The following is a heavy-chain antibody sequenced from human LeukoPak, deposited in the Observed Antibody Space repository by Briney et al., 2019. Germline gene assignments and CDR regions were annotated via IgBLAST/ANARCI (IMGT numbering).Heavy chain of an antibody. CDR1: DGSISNYY. J-gene: IGHJ4*02. CDR3: ARFSYDSSGYYGFDY. V-gene: IGHV4-4*07. Sequence: SGTLSLTCTVSDGSISNYYWSWIRQPAGKGLEWIGRIYTSGSTNYNPSLKSRVTMSVDTSKNQFSLKLSSVTAADTAVYYCARFSYDSSGYYGFDYWGQGALVTVSS. CDR2: IYTSGST. D-gene: IGHD3-22*01.